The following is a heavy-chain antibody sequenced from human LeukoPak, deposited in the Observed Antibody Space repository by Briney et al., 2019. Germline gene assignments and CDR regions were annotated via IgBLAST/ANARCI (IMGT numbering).Heavy chain of an antibody. CDR1: GFTVGNNY. Sequence: GGSLRLSCTVSGFTVGNNYMSWVREAPGKGLEWVALMYSRGSSHYADSVRGRFTISRDSSKNTEYLQMNSLTAEDTAVYYCARGQIVGVQGDFWGQGTLVTVSS. V-gene: IGHV3-66*02. J-gene: IGHJ4*02. CDR2: MYSRGSS. D-gene: IGHD1-26*01. CDR3: ARGQIVGVQGDF.